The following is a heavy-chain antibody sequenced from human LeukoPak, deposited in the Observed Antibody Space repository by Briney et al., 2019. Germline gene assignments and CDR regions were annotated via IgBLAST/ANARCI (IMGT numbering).Heavy chain of an antibody. CDR1: GGSISSYY. J-gene: IGHJ4*02. D-gene: IGHD2-2*01. CDR3: AREPIGYCSSTSCYQGVAPFDY. V-gene: IGHV4-4*08. CDR2: IYTSGST. Sequence: SETLSLTCTVSGGSISSYYWSWIRQPPGKGLEWIGRIYTSGSTNYNPSLKSRVTISVDTSKNQFSLKLSSVTAADTAVYYCAREPIGYCSSTSCYQGVAPFDYWGQGTLVTVSS.